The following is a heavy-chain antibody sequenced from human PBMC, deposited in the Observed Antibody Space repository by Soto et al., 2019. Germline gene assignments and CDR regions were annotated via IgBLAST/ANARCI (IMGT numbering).Heavy chain of an antibody. Sequence: SETLSLTCTVSGGSISSYYWSWTRQPAGKGLEWIGRIYTSGSTNYNPSLKSRVTMSVDTSKNQFSLKLSSVTAADTAVYYCARACSSNSCYDVFDYWGQRTLVTVS. CDR2: IYTSGST. J-gene: IGHJ4*02. CDR3: ARACSSNSCYDVFDY. D-gene: IGHD2-2*01. V-gene: IGHV4-4*07. CDR1: GGSISSYY.